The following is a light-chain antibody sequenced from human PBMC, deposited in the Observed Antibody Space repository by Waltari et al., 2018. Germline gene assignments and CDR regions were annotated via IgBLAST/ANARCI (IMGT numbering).Light chain of an antibody. CDR1: QSVFYRSENKNS. Sequence: DIVMTQSPDSLAVSLGERATINCKSSQSVFYRSENKNSLAWYQQKPGQPPKLLICWATTRESGVPDRFSGSGSETDFTLTISSLQAEDVAVYYCQQYYSAPFNFGQGTKLEIK. CDR2: WAT. CDR3: QQYYSAPFN. J-gene: IGKJ2*01. V-gene: IGKV4-1*01.